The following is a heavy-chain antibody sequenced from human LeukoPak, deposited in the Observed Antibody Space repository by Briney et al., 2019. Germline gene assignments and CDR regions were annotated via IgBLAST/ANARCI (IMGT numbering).Heavy chain of an antibody. CDR2: IYYSGST. CDR1: GGSISSYY. D-gene: IGHD5-18*01. Sequence: SETLSLTCTVSGGSISSYYWSWIRQPPGKGLEWIGYIYYSGSTNYNPSLKSRVTISVDTSKNQFSLKLSSVTAADTAVYYCARGFKGTAMVLYFDYWGQGTLVTVSS. CDR3: ARGFKGTAMVLYFDY. V-gene: IGHV4-59*12. J-gene: IGHJ4*02.